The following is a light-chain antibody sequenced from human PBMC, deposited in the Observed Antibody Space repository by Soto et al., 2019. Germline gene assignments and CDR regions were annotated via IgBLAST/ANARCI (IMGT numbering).Light chain of an antibody. V-gene: IGLV2-14*01. J-gene: IGLJ1*01. Sequence: QSALTQPASVYGSPGQSITISCTGTSSDVGGYNYVSWYQQHPGKAPKLMIYDVSNRPSGVSNRFSGSKSGNTASLTISGLQAEDEADYYCTSYTGSSTHVFGTGTKATVL. CDR2: DVS. CDR3: TSYTGSSTHV. CDR1: SSDVGGYNY.